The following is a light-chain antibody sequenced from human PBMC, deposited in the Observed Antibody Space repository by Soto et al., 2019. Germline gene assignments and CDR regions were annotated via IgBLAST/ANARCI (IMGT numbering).Light chain of an antibody. V-gene: IGLV1-40*01. CDR2: GNS. CDR3: QSYDSSLSVV. Sequence: QAVVTQPPSVSGAPGQRVTISCTGSSSNIGAGYDVHWYQKLPGTAPKLLIYGNSNRPSGVPDRFSGSKSGTSASLAITGLQAEDEADYYCQSYDSSLSVVFGGGTKLTVL. J-gene: IGLJ3*02. CDR1: SSNIGAGYD.